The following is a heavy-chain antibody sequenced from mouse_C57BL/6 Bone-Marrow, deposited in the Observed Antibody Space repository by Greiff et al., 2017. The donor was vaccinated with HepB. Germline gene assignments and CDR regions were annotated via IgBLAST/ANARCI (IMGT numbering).Heavy chain of an antibody. V-gene: IGHV1-80*01. CDR3: AREASGGRDYGE. Sequence: VQLQQSGAELVKPGASVKISCKASGYAFSSSWMNWVKQRPGKGLEWIGQIYPGDGDTNYNGKFKGKATLTADKSSSTAYMQLSSLTSEDSAVYSCAREASGGRDYGEWGKGITLT. D-gene: IGHD1-1*02. CDR1: GYAFSSSW. CDR2: IYPGDGDT. J-gene: IGHJ1*03.